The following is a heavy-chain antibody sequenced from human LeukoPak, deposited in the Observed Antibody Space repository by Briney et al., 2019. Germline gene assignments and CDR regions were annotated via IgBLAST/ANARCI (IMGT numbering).Heavy chain of an antibody. CDR2: ISAYNGNT. D-gene: IGHD3-3*01. V-gene: IGHV1-18*01. CDR3: ARDDAGLRFLEWLLPLDY. J-gene: IGHJ4*02. Sequence: GASVKVSCKASGYTFTSYGISWVRQAPGQGLEWMGWISAYNGNTNYAQKLQGRVTMTTDTSTSTAYMELRSLRSDDTAVYYCARDDAGLRFLEWLLPLDYWGQGTLVTVSS. CDR1: GYTFTSYG.